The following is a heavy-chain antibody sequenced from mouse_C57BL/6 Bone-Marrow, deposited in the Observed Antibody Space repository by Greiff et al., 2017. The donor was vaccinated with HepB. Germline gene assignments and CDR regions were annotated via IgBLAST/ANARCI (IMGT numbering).Heavy chain of an antibody. Sequence: EVKLVESEGGLVQPGSSMKLSCTASGFTFSDYYMAWVRQVPEKGLEWVANIHYDGSSTYYLDSLKSRFIISRDNAKNILYLQMSSLKSEDTATYYCARVGYYAMDYWGQGTSVTVSS. J-gene: IGHJ4*01. V-gene: IGHV5-16*01. CDR1: GFTFSDYY. CDR3: ARVGYYAMDY. CDR2: IHYDGSST.